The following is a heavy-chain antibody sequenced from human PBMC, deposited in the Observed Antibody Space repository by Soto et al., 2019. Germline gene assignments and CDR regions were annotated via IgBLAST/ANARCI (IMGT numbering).Heavy chain of an antibody. CDR1: GFTFSSYG. V-gene: IGHV3-30*18. CDR2: ISYDGSNK. CDR3: AKDLGMNFNSGDYGYYGMDV. J-gene: IGHJ6*02. D-gene: IGHD4-17*01. Sequence: GGSLSLSCAASGFTFSSYGMHWVLQAPGKGLEWVAVISYDGSNKYYADSVKGRFTISRDNSKNTLYLQMNSLRAEDAAVYYCAKDLGMNFNSGDYGYYGMDVWGQGTTVTVSS.